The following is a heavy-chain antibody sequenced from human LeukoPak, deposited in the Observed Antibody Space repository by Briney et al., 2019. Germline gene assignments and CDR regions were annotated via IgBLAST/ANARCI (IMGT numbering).Heavy chain of an antibody. V-gene: IGHV1-2*02. CDR3: ARASGGGQTSFDF. Sequence: GASVKVSCKASGYRFTAYSMHWVRQAPGLGLEWMGWINPNSGDTKSAQNFQARVTMTRDTSISTVYLELSSLRSGDTAVFYCARASGGGQTSFDFWGQGTVVTVSS. CDR1: GYRFTAYS. J-gene: IGHJ3*01. D-gene: IGHD3-16*01. CDR2: INPNSGDT.